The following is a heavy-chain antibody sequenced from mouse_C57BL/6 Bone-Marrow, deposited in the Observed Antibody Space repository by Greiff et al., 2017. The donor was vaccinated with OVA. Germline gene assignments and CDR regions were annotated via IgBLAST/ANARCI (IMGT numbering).Heavy chain of an antibody. CDR1: GFTFSDYG. CDR3: ARLEDYYAMDY. V-gene: IGHV5-17*01. CDR2: ISSGSSTI. Sequence: EVHLVESGGGLVKPGGSPKLSCAASGFTFSDYGMHWVRQAPEKGLEWVAYISSGSSTIYYADTVKGRFTISRDNAKNTLFLQMTSLRSEDTAMYYCARLEDYYAMDYWGQGTSVTVSS. J-gene: IGHJ4*01.